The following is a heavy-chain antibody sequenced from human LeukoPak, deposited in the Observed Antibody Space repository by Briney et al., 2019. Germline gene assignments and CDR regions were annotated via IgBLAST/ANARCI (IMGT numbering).Heavy chain of an antibody. CDR2: INPGGNSI. Sequence: PGGSLRLPCAASGFTFSSYWMHWVRQVPGKGLVWVARINPGGNSITYADSVKGRFTISRDNAKNTLYLQMDSLRAEDTGVYYCARSNQADDYWGQGTLVTVSS. CDR3: ARSNQADDY. J-gene: IGHJ4*02. D-gene: IGHD1-14*01. CDR1: GFTFSSYW. V-gene: IGHV3-74*01.